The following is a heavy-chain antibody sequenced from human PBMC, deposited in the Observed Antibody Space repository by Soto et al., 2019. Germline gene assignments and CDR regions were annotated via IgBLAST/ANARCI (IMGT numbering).Heavy chain of an antibody. V-gene: IGHV4-59*11. CDR3: ARADPDASVGY. CDR1: GVSMSSHY. J-gene: IGHJ4*02. D-gene: IGHD3-16*01. CDR2: ISYSGST. Sequence: PSETLSLTCTVSGVSMSSHYWTWLRQPPGKGPEWIGYISYSGSTYYNPSLKSRVTISADTSRNQFSLKLSSVIAADTATYYCARADPDASVGYWGQGTLVTVSS.